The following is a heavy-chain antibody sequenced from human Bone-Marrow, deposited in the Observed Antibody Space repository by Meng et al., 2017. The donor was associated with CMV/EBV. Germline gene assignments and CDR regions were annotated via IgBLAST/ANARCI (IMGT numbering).Heavy chain of an antibody. D-gene: IGHD3-10*01. CDR1: SSSSYY. Sequence: SSSSYYWGGIRQPPGKGLEWIGSIYYSGSTYYNPSLKSRVTISVDTSKNQFSLKLSSVTAADTAVYYCARVVPMVRGVIIQDWFDPWGQGTLVTVSS. CDR3: ARVVPMVRGVIIQDWFDP. V-gene: IGHV4-39*07. J-gene: IGHJ5*02. CDR2: IYYSGST.